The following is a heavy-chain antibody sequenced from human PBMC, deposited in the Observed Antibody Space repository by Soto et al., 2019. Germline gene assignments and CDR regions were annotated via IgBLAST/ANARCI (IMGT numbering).Heavy chain of an antibody. Sequence: SETLSLSCTVSYGSISSSYWSWIRQPSGQGLEWIWHIHYSGSTNYNPSLKSRVTISLDTSKNQFSLKLSSVTAADTAVYYCARYYDSYRSNWFDPWGQGTLVTVSS. CDR2: IHYSGST. V-gene: IGHV4-59*01. CDR3: ARYYDSYRSNWFDP. CDR1: YGSISSSY. J-gene: IGHJ5*02. D-gene: IGHD3-16*01.